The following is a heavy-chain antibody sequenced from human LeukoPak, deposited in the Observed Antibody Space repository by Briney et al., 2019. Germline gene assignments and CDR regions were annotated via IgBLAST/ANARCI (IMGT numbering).Heavy chain of an antibody. CDR1: GYTFTSYY. CDR2: INPSGGST. J-gene: IGHJ3*02. CDR3: ATEQWLDGNAFDI. Sequence: ASVKVSCKASGYTFTSYYMHWVRQAPGQGLEWMGIINPSGGSTSYAQKFQGRVTMTRDMSTSTVYMELNSLRPEDTAVYYCATEQWLDGNAFDIWGQGTMVTVSS. V-gene: IGHV1-46*01. D-gene: IGHD6-19*01.